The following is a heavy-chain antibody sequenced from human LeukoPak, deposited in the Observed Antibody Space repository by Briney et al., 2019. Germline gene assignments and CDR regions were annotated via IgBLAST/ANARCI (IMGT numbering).Heavy chain of an antibody. D-gene: IGHD2-15*01. V-gene: IGHV1-46*01. CDR3: ARGVCSGGSCYSPYYYYGMDV. CDR2: INPSGGST. J-gene: IGHJ6*02. Sequence: GASVKVSCKASGYTFTSYYMHWVRQAPGQGLEWMGIINPSGGSTSYAQKFQGWVTMTRDTSISTAYMELSRLRSDDTAVYYCARGVCSGGSCYSPYYYYGMDVWGQGTTVTVSS. CDR1: GYTFTSYY.